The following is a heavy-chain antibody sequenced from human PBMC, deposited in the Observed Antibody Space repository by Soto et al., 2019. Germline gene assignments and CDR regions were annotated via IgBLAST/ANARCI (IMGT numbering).Heavy chain of an antibody. CDR3: ERSGKNAVYYQYGMEV. Sequence: DSLKISFECSGLSLTNYLIVCVLQMPGKGLEWMGLIYPGDSDTRYSSSFQGQVTISADKSIRTAYLQWSSLKASETAMYYCERSGKNAVYYQYGMEVWGQGTTVTVYS. CDR2: IYPGDSDT. V-gene: IGHV5-51*01. J-gene: IGHJ6*01. CDR1: GLSLTNYL. D-gene: IGHD6-25*01.